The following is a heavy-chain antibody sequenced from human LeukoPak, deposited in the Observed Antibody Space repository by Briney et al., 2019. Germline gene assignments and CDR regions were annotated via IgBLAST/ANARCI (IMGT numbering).Heavy chain of an antibody. CDR3: AKDSNYYGSGSPFYMDV. D-gene: IGHD3-10*01. J-gene: IGHJ6*03. CDR1: GFTFDDYN. Sequence: GGSLRLSCAASGFTFDDYNMHWVRQAPGKGLEWVSLISWDGGSTYYADSVKGRFTISRDKSKNSLYLQMNSLRSEDTALYYCAKDSNYYGSGSPFYMDVWGKGTTVTVSS. V-gene: IGHV3-43*01. CDR2: ISWDGGST.